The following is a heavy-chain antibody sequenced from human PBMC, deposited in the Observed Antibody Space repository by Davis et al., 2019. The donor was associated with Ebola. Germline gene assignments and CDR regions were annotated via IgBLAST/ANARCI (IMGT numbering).Heavy chain of an antibody. CDR1: GFTFSSYG. D-gene: IGHD2-8*01. V-gene: IGHV3-30*18. CDR2: ISYDGSNK. Sequence: PGGSLRLSCAASGFTFSSYGMHWVRQAPGKGLEWVAVISYDGSNKYYADSVKGRFTISRDNSKNTLYPQMNSLRAEDTAVYYCAKGGDTTVMGFDYWGQGTLVTVSS. CDR3: AKGGDTTVMGFDY. J-gene: IGHJ4*02.